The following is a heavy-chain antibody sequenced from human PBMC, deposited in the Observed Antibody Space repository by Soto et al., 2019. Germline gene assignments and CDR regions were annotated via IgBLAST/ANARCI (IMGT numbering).Heavy chain of an antibody. J-gene: IGHJ3*02. Sequence: QVQLVESGGGVVQPGRSLRVSCAGSGFSFSAYGIHWVRQAPGGRLEWVAVISYDGSNKYYADSVKGRFTVSRDNSKNTVYLQMDSLRAEDTAVYYCAKEADTAMVCDIWGQGTMVTVSS. CDR3: AKEADTAMVCDI. CDR1: GFSFSAYG. D-gene: IGHD5-18*01. CDR2: ISYDGSNK. V-gene: IGHV3-30*18.